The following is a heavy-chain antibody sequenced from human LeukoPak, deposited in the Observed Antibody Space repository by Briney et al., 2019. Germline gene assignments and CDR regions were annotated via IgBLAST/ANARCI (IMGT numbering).Heavy chain of an antibody. V-gene: IGHV3-30*18. Sequence: GGSLRLSCAASGFTFSSYGMHWARQAPGKGLEWVAVISYDGSNKYYADSVKGRFTISRDNSKNTLYLQMNSLRAEDTAVYYCAKDEGYCSGGSCYEAPYFQHWGQGTLVTVSS. CDR3: AKDEGYCSGGSCYEAPYFQH. J-gene: IGHJ1*01. CDR1: GFTFSSYG. CDR2: ISYDGSNK. D-gene: IGHD2-15*01.